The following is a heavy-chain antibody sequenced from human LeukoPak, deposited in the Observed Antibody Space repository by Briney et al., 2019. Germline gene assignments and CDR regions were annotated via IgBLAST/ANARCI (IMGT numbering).Heavy chain of an antibody. V-gene: IGHV1-2*04. D-gene: IGHD3-10*01. J-gene: IGHJ6*02. Sequence: ASVKVSCKASGYTFTGYYMHWVRQAPGQGLEWMGWINPNSGGTNYAQKFQGWVTMTRDTSISTAYMELSRLRSDDTAVYYCARALGSGSYFNYYYYGMDVWGQGTTVTVSS. CDR2: INPNSGGT. CDR3: ARALGSGSYFNYYYYGMDV. CDR1: GYTFTGYY.